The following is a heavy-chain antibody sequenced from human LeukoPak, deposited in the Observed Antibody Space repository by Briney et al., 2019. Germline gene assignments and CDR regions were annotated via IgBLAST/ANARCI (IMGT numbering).Heavy chain of an antibody. CDR1: GFTFGDYA. V-gene: IGHV3-49*04. CDR2: IRSKAYGGTT. D-gene: IGHD2-2*01. Sequence: PGGSLRLSCTASGFTFGDYAMSWVRQAPGKGLEWVGFIRSKAYGGTTEYAASVKGRFTISRDDSKSIAYLQMNSLKTEDTAVYYCTRGHRVDVVVPAAIYYYYYMDVWGKGTTVTVSS. J-gene: IGHJ6*03. CDR3: TRGHRVDVVVPAAIYYYYYMDV.